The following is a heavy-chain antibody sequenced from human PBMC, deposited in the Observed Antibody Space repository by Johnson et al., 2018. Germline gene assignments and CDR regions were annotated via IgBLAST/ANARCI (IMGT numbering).Heavy chain of an antibody. D-gene: IGHD3-16*01. J-gene: IGHJ6*03. Sequence: VQLVESGGGLVQPGGSLRLSCAASGFTFSRYDMHWVRQATGKGLEWVSGIGTGGDTYYLDSVKGRFTISRENVKKSLYLQMTSLRAEDAAVYYCARDPSFAYSYYNYMDAWGKGTTVTVSS. V-gene: IGHV3-13*01. CDR2: IGTGGDT. CDR3: ARDPSFAYSYYNYMDA. CDR1: GFTFSRYD.